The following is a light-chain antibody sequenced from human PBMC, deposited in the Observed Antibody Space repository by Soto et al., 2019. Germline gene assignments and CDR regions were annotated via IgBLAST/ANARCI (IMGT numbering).Light chain of an antibody. V-gene: IGKV1-5*01. CDR1: ENVSQW. CDR2: DAS. J-gene: IGKJ2*01. Sequence: DIQMTQSPSTLSASVGDRVTITCRASENVSQWLAWYQQQPGKAPKLLISDASTLKSGVPSRFSAGGSGRQFTLTISSLQPGDFATYFCQQYYSLYTFGQGTRLEIK. CDR3: QQYYSLYT.